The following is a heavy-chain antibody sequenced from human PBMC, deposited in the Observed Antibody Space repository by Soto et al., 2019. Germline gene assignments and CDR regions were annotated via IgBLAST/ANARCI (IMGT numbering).Heavy chain of an antibody. CDR3: AKTLRFFELALDYDYGMDV. CDR1: GFTFNRYG. Sequence: GGSLRLSCVASGFTFNRYGIHWVRQAPGKGREWVALISDDGSDKDYADSVKGRFTISRDNSKNTLYLQMNSLRPEDTAVYYCAKTLRFFELALDYDYGMDVWGQGTTVTVSS. J-gene: IGHJ6*02. CDR2: ISDDGSDK. V-gene: IGHV3-30*18. D-gene: IGHD3-3*01.